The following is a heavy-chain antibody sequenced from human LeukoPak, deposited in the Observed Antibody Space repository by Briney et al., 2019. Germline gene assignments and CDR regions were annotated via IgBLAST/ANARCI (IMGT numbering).Heavy chain of an antibody. CDR1: GYTFNGYY. V-gene: IGHV1-2*06. J-gene: IGHJ5*02. CDR3: ARHYYDSTGYSNWFDP. CDR2: INPNSGGT. D-gene: IGHD3-22*01. Sequence: ASVKVSCKASGYTFNGYYIHWVRQAPGQGLEWMGRINPNSGGTNYAQKFQGRVTMTRDTSISTAYMEVRRLRPDDTAVYFCARHYYDSTGYSNWFDPWGQGTLVTVSS.